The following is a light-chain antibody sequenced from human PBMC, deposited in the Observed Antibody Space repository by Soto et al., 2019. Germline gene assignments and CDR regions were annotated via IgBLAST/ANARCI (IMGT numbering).Light chain of an antibody. J-gene: IGKJ4*01. CDR3: IQALQSPLT. V-gene: IGKV2-28*01. CDR2: LGS. Sequence: DIEMTQSPLSLPVTPGEPASISCRSSQSLLHSNGYNYLDWYLQKPGQSPQLLIYLGSNRASGVHERFSSSRSGTDFTLKISRVEAEDVGVYYCIQALQSPLTFGGGTKVEIK. CDR1: QSLLHSNGYNY.